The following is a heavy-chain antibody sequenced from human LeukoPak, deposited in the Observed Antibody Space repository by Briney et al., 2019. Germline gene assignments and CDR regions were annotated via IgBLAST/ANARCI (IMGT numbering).Heavy chain of an antibody. V-gene: IGHV3-73*01. J-gene: IGHJ4*02. CDR1: GFIFSGSA. CDR2: IGGKPNTYAT. CDR3: TRLWHYYDSSGYYYSDH. D-gene: IGHD3-22*01. Sequence: GGSLRLSCAASGFIFSGSAIHWVRQASGKGLEWVGRIGGKPNTYATVYAASVKGRFTISRDDSKNTTYLQMNSLKTEDTAVYYCTRLWHYYDSSGYYYSDHWGQGTLVTVSS.